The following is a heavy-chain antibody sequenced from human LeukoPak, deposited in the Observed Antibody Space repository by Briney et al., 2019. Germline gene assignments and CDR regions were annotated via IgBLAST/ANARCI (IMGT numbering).Heavy chain of an antibody. D-gene: IGHD3-22*01. CDR2: IIPILGIA. Sequence: GASVKVSCKASGGTFSSYAISWVRQAPGQGLEWMGRIIPILGIANYAQKFQGRVTITADKSTSTAYMELSSLRSEDTAVYCCAREDATYYYDSSGYSFFDYWGQGTLVTVSS. J-gene: IGHJ4*02. V-gene: IGHV1-69*04. CDR1: GGTFSSYA. CDR3: AREDATYYYDSSGYSFFDY.